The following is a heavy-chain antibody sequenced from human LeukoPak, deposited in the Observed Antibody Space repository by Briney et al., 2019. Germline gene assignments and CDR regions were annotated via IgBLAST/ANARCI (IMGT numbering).Heavy chain of an antibody. CDR3: ARGRVGFDF. Sequence: ASVKVSCKASGYTFTDNDINWVRQAPGQGLEWMGWMRPTSGNTEYAQKFQGRVTMTRSTPISTAYMELSSLTSEDTAVYYCARGRVGFDFWGQGTLVTVSS. D-gene: IGHD1-26*01. J-gene: IGHJ4*02. V-gene: IGHV1-8*01. CDR1: GYTFTDND. CDR2: MRPTSGNT.